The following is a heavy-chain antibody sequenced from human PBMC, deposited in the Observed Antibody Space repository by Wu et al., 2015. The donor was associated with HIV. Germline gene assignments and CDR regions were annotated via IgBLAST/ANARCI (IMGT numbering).Heavy chain of an antibody. CDR3: AREYHPQLRAFDV. J-gene: IGHJ3*01. CDR2: ISTYNGLT. CDR1: GYTFTNFA. D-gene: IGHD1-1*01. Sequence: QVQLVQSGAEVGKPGASVRVSCKTSGYTFTNFAISWVRQAPGQGLEWMGWISTYNGLTNEARRFQGRVTMTTDTSTTTAFMDLMSLTSDDTAVYFCAREYHPQLRAFDVWGQGTMVTVSS. V-gene: IGHV1-18*01.